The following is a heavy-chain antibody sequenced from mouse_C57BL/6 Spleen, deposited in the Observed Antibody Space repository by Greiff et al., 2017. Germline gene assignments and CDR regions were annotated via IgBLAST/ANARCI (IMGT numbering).Heavy chain of an antibody. D-gene: IGHD2-5*01. CDR2: IDPENGDT. V-gene: IGHV14-4*01. CDR3: IYYSNSYYAMDY. J-gene: IGHJ4*01. Sequence: VQLQQSGAELVRPGASVKLSCTASGFNIKDDYMHWVKQRPEQGLEWIGWIDPENGDTEYASKFQGKATITADTSSNTAYLQLSSLTSEDTAVYYCIYYSNSYYAMDYWGQGTSVTVSS. CDR1: GFNIKDDY.